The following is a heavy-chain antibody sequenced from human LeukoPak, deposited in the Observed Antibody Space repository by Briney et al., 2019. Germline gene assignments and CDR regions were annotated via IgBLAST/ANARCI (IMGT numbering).Heavy chain of an antibody. Sequence: GGSLRLSCAASGFTFSSYAMSWVRQAPGKGLEWVSGINWNGGSTGYADSAKGRFTISRDNAKNSLYLQMNSLRAEDTALYYCAREGDLGYCSGGSCYYFDYWGQGTLVTVSS. CDR2: INWNGGST. J-gene: IGHJ4*02. D-gene: IGHD2-15*01. CDR3: AREGDLGYCSGGSCYYFDY. CDR1: GFTFSSYA. V-gene: IGHV3-20*04.